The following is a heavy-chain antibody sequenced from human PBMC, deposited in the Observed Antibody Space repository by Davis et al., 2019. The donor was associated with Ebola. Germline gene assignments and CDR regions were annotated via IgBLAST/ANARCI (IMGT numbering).Heavy chain of an antibody. CDR3: ARDRAATVIEY. Sequence: AASVKVSCKASGYIFRSYGISWVRQAPGQGLEWMGWISTYNGNTKYAQNFQGRVTMTTDKSTDTAYMELRSLRSDDTAVYYCARDRAATVIEYWGQGRLVTVSS. V-gene: IGHV1-18*04. D-gene: IGHD6-25*01. CDR1: GYIFRSYG. CDR2: ISTYNGNT. J-gene: IGHJ4*02.